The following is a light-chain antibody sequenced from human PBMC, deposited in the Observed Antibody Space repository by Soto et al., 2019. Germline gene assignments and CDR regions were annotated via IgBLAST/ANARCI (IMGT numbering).Light chain of an antibody. CDR2: GAS. V-gene: IGKV3-15*01. J-gene: IGKJ1*01. CDR1: QSVSSN. CDR3: QQYNNWPWT. Sequence: EKVMTQSPATQSVSQGERDTLSLSASQSVSSNLAWYQQKPGQAPRLLIYGASTRATGIPARFSGSGSGTEFTLTISSLQSEDFAVYYCQQYNNWPWTFGQGTKVDI.